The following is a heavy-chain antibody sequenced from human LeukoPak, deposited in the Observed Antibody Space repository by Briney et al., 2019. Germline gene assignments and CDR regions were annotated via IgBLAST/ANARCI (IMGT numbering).Heavy chain of an antibody. CDR2: ISGNNGNT. J-gene: IGHJ6*04. D-gene: IGHD3-22*01. CDR1: GYTFTDYG. Sequence: ASVKVSCKASGYTFTDYGISWVRQAPGQGLEWMGWISGNNGNTNYAQKLQGRVTMTTDTSTSTAYMELSRLRFDDTAVYYCARESQEGYYYDNSGMDVWGKGTTVTVSS. V-gene: IGHV1-18*01. CDR3: ARESQEGYYYDNSGMDV.